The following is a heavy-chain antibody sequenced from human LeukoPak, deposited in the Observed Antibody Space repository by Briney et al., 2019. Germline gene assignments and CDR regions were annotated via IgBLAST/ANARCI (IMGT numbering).Heavy chain of an antibody. CDR1: GFTFSSYA. J-gene: IGHJ4*02. V-gene: IGHV3-23*01. D-gene: IGHD2-2*01. CDR2: ISGTGIST. Sequence: GGSLRLSCAASGFTFSSYAMTWLRQAPEKGQEWVSGISGTGISTYYADSVKGRFTISRDTSKNTLYLQMNSLRAEDTAIYYCAKQRSEVVPAALNYWGQGTLVTVSS. CDR3: AKQRSEVVPAALNY.